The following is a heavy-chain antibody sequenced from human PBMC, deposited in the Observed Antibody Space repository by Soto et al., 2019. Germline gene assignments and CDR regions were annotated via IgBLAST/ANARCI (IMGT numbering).Heavy chain of an antibody. CDR2: ISLDDSET. J-gene: IGHJ6*02. Sequence: GESLKISCTASGDTFSSFWIAWVRQEPEKGLEWMGTISLDDSETTYSPSFQGQVTISADKSLNAAYLQWNSLKASDTAIFYCAKSDYFHTSGSLYGLDVWGQGTTVTVSS. CDR1: GDTFSSFW. D-gene: IGHD3-22*01. CDR3: AKSDYFHTSGSLYGLDV. V-gene: IGHV5-51*01.